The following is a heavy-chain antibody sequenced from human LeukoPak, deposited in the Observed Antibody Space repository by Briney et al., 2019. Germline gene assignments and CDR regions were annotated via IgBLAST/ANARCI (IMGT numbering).Heavy chain of an antibody. Sequence: SQTLSLTCAVSGGSISSSNWWSWIRQPPGKGLEWIGATYHSGSTNYNPSLKSPATISVDKSKTKFSLKLSSVTAADAAVYYCARDSLIAAAGPTSFDYWGQGTLVTVSS. D-gene: IGHD6-13*01. J-gene: IGHJ4*02. CDR3: ARDSLIAAAGPTSFDY. CDR1: GGSISSSNW. CDR2: TYHSGST. V-gene: IGHV4-4*02.